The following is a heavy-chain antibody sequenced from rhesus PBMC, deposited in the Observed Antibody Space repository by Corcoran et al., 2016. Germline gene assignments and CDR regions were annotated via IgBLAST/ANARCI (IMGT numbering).Heavy chain of an antibody. CDR3: ARESSGYSLYYFDY. CDR1: GGSISDSYR. Sequence: QVQLQESGPGVVKPSETLSLTCAVSGGSISDSYRWSWIRPPPGKGLEWIGYIYGSSTSTNYNPSLKSRVTISKDTSKNQFSLKLSSVTAADTAVYYCARESSGYSLYYFDYWGQGVLVTVSS. V-gene: IGHV4S10*01. D-gene: IGHD5-24*01. J-gene: IGHJ4*01. CDR2: IYGSSTST.